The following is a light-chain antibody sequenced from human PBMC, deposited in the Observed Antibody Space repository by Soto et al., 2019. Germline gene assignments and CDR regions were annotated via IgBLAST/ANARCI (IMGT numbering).Light chain of an antibody. Sequence: DIQMTQSPSTLSGSVGDRVTITCRASQTISSWLAWYQQKPGKAPKLLIYKASTLKSGVPSRFSGSGHRTESTLTISSPQPDDFAIYYCQQYANYPLTLGQGTRLEIK. J-gene: IGKJ5*01. CDR1: QTISSW. CDR3: QQYANYPLT. V-gene: IGKV1-5*03. CDR2: KAS.